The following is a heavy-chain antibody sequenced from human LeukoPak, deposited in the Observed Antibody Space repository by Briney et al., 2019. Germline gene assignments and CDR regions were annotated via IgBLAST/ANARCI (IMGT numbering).Heavy chain of an antibody. V-gene: IGHV5-51*01. CDR3: ARRGYRSGANAFDI. Sequence: GESLKISCKGSGYSFSTYWIGWVRQMPGKGLEWMGIIYPGDSDTRYSPAFQGQVTISADKSISTAYLQWSSLKASDTAMYYCARRGYRSGANAFDIWGQGTMVTVSS. D-gene: IGHD6-19*01. CDR2: IYPGDSDT. CDR1: GYSFSTYW. J-gene: IGHJ3*02.